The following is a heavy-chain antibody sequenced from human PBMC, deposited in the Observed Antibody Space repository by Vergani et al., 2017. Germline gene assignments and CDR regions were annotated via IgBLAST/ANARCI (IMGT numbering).Heavy chain of an antibody. CDR2: ISGNNDDV. J-gene: IGHJ3*01. V-gene: IGHV3-21*01. CDR1: GFPFSGSY. CDR3: VRDVRVSRT. Sequence: EVQLVESGGGLLKPGESLRLSCAVSGFPFSGSYMTWVRQAPGKGLEWVSSISGNNDDVYYADSVKGRFTISRDNAKNSLYLDMSSLRAEDTAVYYCVRDVRVSRTWGQGTLVAVSS.